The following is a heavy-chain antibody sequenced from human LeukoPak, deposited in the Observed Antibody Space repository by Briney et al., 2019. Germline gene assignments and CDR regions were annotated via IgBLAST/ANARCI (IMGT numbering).Heavy chain of an antibody. Sequence: GGSLRLSCGASGFSFRRYPMTWVRQAPGKGLEWVSSISANGANTYYADPVKGRFTISRDNSKSTLHLQLNSLGAEDTAVYYCWDFRGGYWGQGTLVTVSS. CDR2: ISANGANT. CDR3: WDFRGGY. D-gene: IGHD4-23*01. CDR1: GFSFRRYP. J-gene: IGHJ4*02. V-gene: IGHV3-23*01.